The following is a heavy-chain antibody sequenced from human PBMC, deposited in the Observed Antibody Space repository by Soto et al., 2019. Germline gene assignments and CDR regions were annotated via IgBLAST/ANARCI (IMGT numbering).Heavy chain of an antibody. CDR3: AKDHTILDT. CDR1: GFPFGTYA. CDR2: ILRSRTTT. V-gene: IGHV3-23*01. Sequence: GSLGPSCAASGFPFGTYAMTWCRQVTGKGLEWVSYILRSRTTTNYADSVKGRITIYRDNNKDSLYMQMNSLRAEDTAVYYCAKDHTILDTRGQGTTVTVSS. D-gene: IGHD5-18*01. J-gene: IGHJ6*02.